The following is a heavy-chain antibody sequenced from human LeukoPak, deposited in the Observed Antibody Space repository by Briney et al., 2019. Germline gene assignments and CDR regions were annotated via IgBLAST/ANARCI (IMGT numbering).Heavy chain of an antibody. CDR2: INPNSGGT. CDR1: GYTFTGYY. Sequence: ASVKVSCKASGYTFTGYYMHWVRQAPGQGLEWMGWINPNSGGTNYAQKFQGRVTMTRDTSISTAYMELSRLRSDDTAVYYCARDSTSYYYDSSGYYSNAFDIWGQGTMVTVSS. D-gene: IGHD3-22*01. J-gene: IGHJ3*02. CDR3: ARDSTSYYYDSSGYYSNAFDI. V-gene: IGHV1-2*02.